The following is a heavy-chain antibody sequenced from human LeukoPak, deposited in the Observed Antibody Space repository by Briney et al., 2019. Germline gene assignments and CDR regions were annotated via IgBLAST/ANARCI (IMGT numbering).Heavy chain of an antibody. V-gene: IGHV3-23*01. CDR1: GFAFSHYA. J-gene: IGHJ4*02. D-gene: IGHD5-18*01. Sequence: GGSLRLSCAASGFAFSHYAVSWVRQAPGKGLEWVSSINTGGSAYYADSVKGRFTISRDNSMNTLYLQMNSLRAEDTAVYYCALSPDTADLFFDYWGQGTLVTVSS. CDR2: INTGGSA. CDR3: ALSPDTADLFFDY.